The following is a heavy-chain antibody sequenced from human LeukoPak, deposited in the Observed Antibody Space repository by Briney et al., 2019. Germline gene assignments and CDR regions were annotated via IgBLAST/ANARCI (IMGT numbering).Heavy chain of an antibody. J-gene: IGHJ5*02. Sequence: SETLSLTCAVYGGSFSGYYWSWIRQPPGKGLEWIGEINHSGSTNYNPSLKSRVTISVDTSKNQFSLKLSSVTAADTAVYYFAIYNCGWFDPWGQGTLVTVSS. CDR3: AIYNCGWFDP. CDR2: INHSGST. V-gene: IGHV4-34*01. CDR1: GGSFSGYY. D-gene: IGHD1-20*01.